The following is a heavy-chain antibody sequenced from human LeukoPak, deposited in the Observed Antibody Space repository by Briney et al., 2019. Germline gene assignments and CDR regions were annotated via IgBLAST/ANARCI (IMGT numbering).Heavy chain of an antibody. D-gene: IGHD5-18*01. CDR1: GFTFSSYS. V-gene: IGHV3-21*01. J-gene: IGHJ5*02. CDR2: ISSSSSYI. Sequence: SGGSLRLSCAASGFTFSSYSMNWVRQAPGKGLEWVSSISSSSSYIYYADSVKGRFTISRDNAKNSLYLQMNSLRAEDTAVYYCARGGAMVTAWFDPWGQGTLVTVSS. CDR3: ARGGAMVTAWFDP.